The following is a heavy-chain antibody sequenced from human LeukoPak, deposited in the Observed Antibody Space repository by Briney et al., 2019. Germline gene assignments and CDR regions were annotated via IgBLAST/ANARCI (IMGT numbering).Heavy chain of an antibody. J-gene: IGHJ4*02. CDR1: GFTFSSYS. CDR2: ISSSSGYI. D-gene: IGHD6-6*01. Sequence: GGSLRLSCAASGFTFSSYSMNWVRQAPGKRLEWVSSISSSSGYIYYADSVKGRFTISRDNAKTSLYLQMNSLRAEDSAVYYCARSTSARSPCFDYWGQGTLVTVSS. CDR3: ARSTSARSPCFDY. V-gene: IGHV3-21*01.